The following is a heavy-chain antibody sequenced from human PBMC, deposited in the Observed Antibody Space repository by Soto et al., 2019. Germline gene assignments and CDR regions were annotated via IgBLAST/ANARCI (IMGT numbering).Heavy chain of an antibody. CDR1: GGSISSYY. V-gene: IGHV4-4*07. D-gene: IGHD6-13*01. CDR2: IYTSGST. Sequence: PSETLSLTCTVSGGSISSYYWSWIRQPAGKGMEWIGRIYTSGSTNYNPSLKSRVTMSVDTSKNQFTLKLSSVTAAATAVYYCARDRGEAATGYYGMDVWGQGTTVTVSS. J-gene: IGHJ6*02. CDR3: ARDRGEAATGYYGMDV.